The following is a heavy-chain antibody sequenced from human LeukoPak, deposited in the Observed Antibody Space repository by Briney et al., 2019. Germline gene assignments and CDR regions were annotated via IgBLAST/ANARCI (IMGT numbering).Heavy chain of an antibody. CDR2: INHSGST. V-gene: IGHV4-34*01. CDR1: GGSFSDYY. J-gene: IGHJ4*02. CDR3: AREEVAAGTRIDY. Sequence: PSETLSLTCAVYGGSFSDYYWSWIRQPPGKGLEWIGEINHSGSTSYNPSLKRRVTISVDTSKNQFSLKLSSVTAADTAVYYCAREEVAAGTRIDYWGQGTLVTVSS. D-gene: IGHD6-13*01.